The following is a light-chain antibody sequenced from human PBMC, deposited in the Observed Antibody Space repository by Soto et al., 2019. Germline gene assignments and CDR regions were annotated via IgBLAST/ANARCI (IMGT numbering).Light chain of an antibody. CDR3: QKYNSAPPWT. V-gene: IGKV1-27*01. CDR1: QGIGNY. CDR2: AAS. Sequence: DRVTITCGASQGIGNYLAWYQQKPGKVPKLLIYAASTLQVAVSSRFSGSGSGTDFTLTISSLQPEDVATYYCQKYNSAPPWTFGQGTKVDIK. J-gene: IGKJ1*01.